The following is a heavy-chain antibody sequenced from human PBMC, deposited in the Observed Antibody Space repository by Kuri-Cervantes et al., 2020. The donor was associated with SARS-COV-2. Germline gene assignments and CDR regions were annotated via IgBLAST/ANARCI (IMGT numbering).Heavy chain of an antibody. CDR1: GGSFSGYY. J-gene: IGHJ4*02. V-gene: IGHV4-34*01. CDR3: ARGAYYDFWSGYYPAYYFDY. CDR2: INHSGST. D-gene: IGHD3-3*01. Sequence: SETLSLTCAVYGGSFSGYYWSWIRQPPGKGLEWIGEINHSGSTNYNPSLKSRVTISVDTSKNQFSLELSSVTAADTAVYYCARGAYYDFWSGYYPAYYFDYWGQGTLVTVSS.